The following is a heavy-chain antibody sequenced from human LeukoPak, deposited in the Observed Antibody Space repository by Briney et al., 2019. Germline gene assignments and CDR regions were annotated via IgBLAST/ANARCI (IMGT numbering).Heavy chain of an antibody. J-gene: IGHJ5*02. Sequence: GGSLRLSCAASGFTFSSYAMSWVRQAPGKGLEWVSAISGSGGSTYYADSVKGRFTISRDNSKNTLYLQMNSLRAEDTAVYYCAKLPDFWSGYSDNWFDPWGQGTLVTVSS. CDR3: AKLPDFWSGYSDNWFDP. CDR1: GFTFSSYA. CDR2: ISGSGGST. V-gene: IGHV3-23*01. D-gene: IGHD3-3*01.